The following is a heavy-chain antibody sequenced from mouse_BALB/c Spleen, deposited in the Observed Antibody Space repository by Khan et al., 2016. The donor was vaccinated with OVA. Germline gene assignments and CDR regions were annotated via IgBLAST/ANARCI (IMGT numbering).Heavy chain of an antibody. Sequence: VQLQESGAELVRPGTSVKISCKASGYTFTNFWLGWVKQRSGHGLEWIGDIYPGGGFTNYNEKFKGKATLTTGTSSSTVYMQLRGLTSEGSAVYFCARWATWYFDVWGAGTTVTVSS. CDR3: ARWATWYFDV. J-gene: IGHJ1*01. D-gene: IGHD3-1*01. CDR1: GYTFTNFW. CDR2: IYPGGGFT. V-gene: IGHV1-63*02.